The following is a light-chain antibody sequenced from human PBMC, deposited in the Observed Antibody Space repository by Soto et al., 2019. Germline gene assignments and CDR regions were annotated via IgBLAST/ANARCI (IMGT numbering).Light chain of an antibody. J-gene: IGLJ1*01. Sequence: QSALTQPASVSGSPGQSITISCTGTSSDVGGYHYVSWYQQHPGKAPKLMIYEVSNRPSGVSNRFSGSKSGNTASLTISGLQAEDEADYYRSSYTSSSTLYVFGTGTKGTVL. V-gene: IGLV2-14*01. CDR3: SSYTSSSTLYV. CDR2: EVS. CDR1: SSDVGGYHY.